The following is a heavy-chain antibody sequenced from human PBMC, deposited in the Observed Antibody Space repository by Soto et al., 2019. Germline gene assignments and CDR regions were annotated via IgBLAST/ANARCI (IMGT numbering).Heavy chain of an antibody. CDR3: ARAFCSGGCCYYFDY. Sequence: SETLSLTCTASTGSVSSDRYYWTWIRQPPGKGLEYIGYIYYTGGTNYNPSLESRITISLHTSKNQFSLKLSSVTAAHTAVYYCARAFCSGGCCYYFDYWGRGDLVTVAS. CDR2: IYYTGGT. CDR1: TGSVSSDRYY. D-gene: IGHD2-15*01. V-gene: IGHV4-61*01. J-gene: IGHJ4*02.